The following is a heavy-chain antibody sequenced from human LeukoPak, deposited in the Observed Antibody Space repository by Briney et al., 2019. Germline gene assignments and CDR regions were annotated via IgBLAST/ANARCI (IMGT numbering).Heavy chain of an antibody. CDR2: ISGYNGNT. J-gene: IGHJ4*02. CDR1: GYTFTTYN. D-gene: IGHD3-22*01. Sequence: ASVKVSCKASGYTFTTYNINWVRQAPGQGLEWMGWISGYNGNTNYAQKLQGRVTMTTDTSTSTAYMELRSLKSDDTAVYYCARDERYDSSGYPFDYWGQGTLVTVSS. V-gene: IGHV1-18*01. CDR3: ARDERYDSSGYPFDY.